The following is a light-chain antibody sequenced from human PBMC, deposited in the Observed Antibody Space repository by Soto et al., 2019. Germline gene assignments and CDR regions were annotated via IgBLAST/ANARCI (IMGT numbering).Light chain of an antibody. V-gene: IGKV3-20*01. CDR3: QQYDRSPLT. J-gene: IGKJ4*01. CDR1: QSVSSSY. Sequence: EIVLTQCPGTLSLSPGERATLSCRASQSVSSSYLAWYQQKPGQAPRLPIYGASSRATGIPDRFSGSGSGTDFTLTISRLEPEDFAVYYCQQYDRSPLTFGGGTKVEIK. CDR2: GAS.